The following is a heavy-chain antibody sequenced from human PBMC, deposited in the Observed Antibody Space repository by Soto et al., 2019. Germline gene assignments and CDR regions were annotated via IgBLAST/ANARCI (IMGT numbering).Heavy chain of an antibody. CDR1: GFIFTTSD. CDR2: ITITGDTT. CDR3: AEGGGGDHGY. D-gene: IGHD2-21*02. Sequence: EVQLVESEGGLVQPGGSLRLSCEASGFIFTTSDMSWVRQAPGKGLEWISSITITGDTTHYADSVKGRFTISRDNSRNTVYLQMNRLSAAATAFYHRAEGGGGDHGYWGQGTLVAVSS. V-gene: IGHV3-23*04. J-gene: IGHJ4*02.